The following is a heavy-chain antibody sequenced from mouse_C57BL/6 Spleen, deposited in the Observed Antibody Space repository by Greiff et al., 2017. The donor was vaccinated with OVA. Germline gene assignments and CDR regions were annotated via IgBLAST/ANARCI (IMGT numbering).Heavy chain of an antibody. CDR2: IWSGGST. D-gene: IGHD2-12*01. Sequence: VQLQESGPGLVQPSQSLSITCTVSGFSLTSYGVHWVRQSPGKGLEWLGVIWSGGSTDYNAAFISRLSISKDNSKSQVFFKMNSLQADDTAIYYCASYDWFAYWGQGTLVTVSA. V-gene: IGHV2-2*01. CDR3: ASYDWFAY. CDR1: GFSLTSYG. J-gene: IGHJ3*01.